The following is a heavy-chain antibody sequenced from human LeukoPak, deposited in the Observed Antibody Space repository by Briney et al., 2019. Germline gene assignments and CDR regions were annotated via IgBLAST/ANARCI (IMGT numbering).Heavy chain of an antibody. D-gene: IGHD2-2*01. CDR2: ISAYNTNT. CDR1: GYTFTNHA. V-gene: IGHV1-18*01. J-gene: IGHJ4*02. Sequence: PSVKVSCKASGYTFTNHAISWVRQAPGQGLEWMGWISAYNTNTNYAQNLQGRVTMTTDTSTSTAYMELRSLRSDDTAVYYCARVVVGESVVPIAGYFDYWGQGTLVIVSS. CDR3: ARVVVGESVVPIAGYFDY.